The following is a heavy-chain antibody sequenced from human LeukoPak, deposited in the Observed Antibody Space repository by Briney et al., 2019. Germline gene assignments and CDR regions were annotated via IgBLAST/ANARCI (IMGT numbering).Heavy chain of an antibody. D-gene: IGHD3-10*01. CDR2: IYTSGST. CDR1: GGSISSGSYY. J-gene: IGHJ3*02. Sequence: SQTLSLTCTVSGGSISSGSYYWSWIRQPAGKGLEWIGRIYTSGSTNYNPSLKSRVTISVDTSKNQFSLKLSSVTAADTAVYYCARDHYYDAFDIWGQGTMVTVSS. CDR3: ARDHYYDAFDI. V-gene: IGHV4-61*02.